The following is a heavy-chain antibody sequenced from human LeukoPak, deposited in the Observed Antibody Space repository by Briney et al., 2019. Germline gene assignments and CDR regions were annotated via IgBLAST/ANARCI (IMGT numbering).Heavy chain of an antibody. CDR3: ARPYRRYSSSWYRSGDAFDI. CDR2: INHSGST. CDR1: GGSFSGYY. D-gene: IGHD6-13*01. Sequence: SETLSLTCAVYGGSFSGYYWSWIRQPPGKGLEWMGEINHSGSTNYNPSLKSRVTISVDTSKNQFSLKLSSVTAADTAVYYCARPYRRYSSSWYRSGDAFDIWGQGTMVTVSS. J-gene: IGHJ3*02. V-gene: IGHV4-34*01.